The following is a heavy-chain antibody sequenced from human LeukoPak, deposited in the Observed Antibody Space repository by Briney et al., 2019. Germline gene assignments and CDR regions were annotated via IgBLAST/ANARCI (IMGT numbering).Heavy chain of an antibody. J-gene: IGHJ4*02. D-gene: IGHD2-2*01. Sequence: GGSLRLACAASGFPFSTYAMAWVRQAPGKGLEWVSLISASGDTTYYADSVRGRFTISRDNSENTLYLQMNSLRAEDTAVYYCAKRYCTSTSCSFFDSWGQGTLVTVSS. CDR1: GFPFSTYA. CDR3: AKRYCTSTSCSFFDS. CDR2: ISASGDTT. V-gene: IGHV3-23*01.